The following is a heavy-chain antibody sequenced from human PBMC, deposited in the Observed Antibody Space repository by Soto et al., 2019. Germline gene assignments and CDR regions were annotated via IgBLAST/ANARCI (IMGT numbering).Heavy chain of an antibody. CDR1: GFSLSTSGVG. D-gene: IGHD6-19*01. J-gene: IGHJ4*02. CDR3: AHRLGGIGVAGTFDY. Sequence: QITLKESGPTLVKPTQTLTLTCTFSGFSLSTSGVGVGWIRQHPGKALEWLALIYWDDDKRYSPSLKSRLTITKYTSKNHVVLTMTNMDPVDTGTYYCAHRLGGIGVAGTFDYWGQGTLVTVSS. V-gene: IGHV2-5*02. CDR2: IYWDDDK.